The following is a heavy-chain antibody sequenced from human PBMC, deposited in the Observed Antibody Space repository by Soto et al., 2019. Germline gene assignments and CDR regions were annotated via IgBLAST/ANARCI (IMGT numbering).Heavy chain of an antibody. CDR3: ARKGGGGNTQYYYGMDV. CDR2: IIPIFGTA. J-gene: IGHJ6*02. D-gene: IGHD2-15*01. Sequence: QVQLVQSGAEVKKPGSSVKVSCKASGDTFSSYAISWVRQAPGQGLEWMGGIIPIFGTANYAQKFQGRVTITADESTSTAYMELSSLRSEDTAVYYCARKGGGGNTQYYYGMDVWGQGTTVTVSS. CDR1: GDTFSSYA. V-gene: IGHV1-69*12.